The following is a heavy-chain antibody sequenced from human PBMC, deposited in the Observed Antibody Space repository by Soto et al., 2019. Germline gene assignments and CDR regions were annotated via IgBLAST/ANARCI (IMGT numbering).Heavy chain of an antibody. CDR2: INPNSGGT. V-gene: IGHV1-2*02. CDR1: GYTFTGYY. J-gene: IGHJ6*02. Sequence: SGYTFTGYYMHWVRQAPGQGLEWMGWINPNSGGTNYAQKFQGRVTMTRDTPISTAYMELSRLRSDDTAVYYCARDYGEQLASYYYYGMDVWGQGTTVTVSS. D-gene: IGHD6-6*01. CDR3: ARDYGEQLASYYYYGMDV.